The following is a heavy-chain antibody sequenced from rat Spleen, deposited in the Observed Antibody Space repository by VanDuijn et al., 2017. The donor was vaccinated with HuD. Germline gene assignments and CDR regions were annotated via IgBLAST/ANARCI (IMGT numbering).Heavy chain of an antibody. V-gene: IGHV5-29*01. CDR3: ARAGYLRDWYFDF. CDR1: GFTLSNYG. D-gene: IGHD2-2*01. J-gene: IGHJ1*01. CDR2: ISYDDRST. Sequence: EVQLVESGGGLVQPGRSLTLFCAASGFTLSNYGMHWIRQAPTKGLEWVASISYDDRSTYYRDSVKGRFTISRDNTKNTLYLQMDNLRSEDTATYYCARAGYLRDWYFDFWGPGTMVTVSS.